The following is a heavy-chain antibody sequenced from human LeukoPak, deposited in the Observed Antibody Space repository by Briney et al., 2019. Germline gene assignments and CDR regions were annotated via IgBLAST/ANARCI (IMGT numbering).Heavy chain of an antibody. D-gene: IGHD6-6*01. CDR1: GTTFDNYF. V-gene: IGHV1-69*05. CDR2: VIPSFGRP. CDR3: AESIAARDLYYYYYMDV. J-gene: IGHJ6*03. Sequence: GASVKVSCKASGTTFDNYFFNWVRQAPGQGLEWMGGVIPSFGRPNYAQNFQGRLTITKDSSTATVYMELSSLRSEDTAVYYCAESIAARDLYYYYYMDVWGKGTTVTVSS.